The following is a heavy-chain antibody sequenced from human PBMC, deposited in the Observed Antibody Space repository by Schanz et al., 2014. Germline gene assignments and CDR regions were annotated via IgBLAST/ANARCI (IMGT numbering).Heavy chain of an antibody. Sequence: QVQLVQSGAEVKKPGASVKASCKASGYTFTSYYMHWVRQAPGQGLEWMGIINPSGGSTSYAQKFQGRVTMTRDTSTSTVYMELRSLTSDDTAVYYCARDVPINDYWGQGTPVTVSS. CDR1: GYTFTSYY. CDR3: ARDVPINDY. V-gene: IGHV1-46*01. CDR2: INPSGGST. J-gene: IGHJ4*02.